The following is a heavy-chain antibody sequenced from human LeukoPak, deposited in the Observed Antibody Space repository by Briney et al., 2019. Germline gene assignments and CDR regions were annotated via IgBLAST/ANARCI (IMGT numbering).Heavy chain of an antibody. CDR3: ARGAILTGTSL. Sequence: SETLSLTCTVPGGCISSYYWSWIRQPPGKGLEWIGYIYYGGSPKYNPSLKSRVTISLDTSKSQFSLNLTSVTAADTAMYYCARGAILTGTSLWGKGTTVTISS. CDR2: IYYGGSP. D-gene: IGHD3-9*01. CDR1: GGCISSYY. J-gene: IGHJ6*04. V-gene: IGHV4-59*01.